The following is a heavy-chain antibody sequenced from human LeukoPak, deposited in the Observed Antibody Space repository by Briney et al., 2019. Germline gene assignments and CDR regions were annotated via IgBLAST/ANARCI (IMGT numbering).Heavy chain of an antibody. Sequence: SETLSLTCTVSGGSINNYYWSWIRQPPGKGLEWIGYIYYSGSTNYNPSLKSRVTISIDTSKNQFSLKLSSVTAADTAVYYCARNGGYGSAAGYWGQEPWSPSPQ. CDR3: ARNGGYGSAAGY. J-gene: IGHJ4*01. D-gene: IGHD3-10*01. CDR2: IYYSGST. V-gene: IGHV4-59*01. CDR1: GGSINNYY.